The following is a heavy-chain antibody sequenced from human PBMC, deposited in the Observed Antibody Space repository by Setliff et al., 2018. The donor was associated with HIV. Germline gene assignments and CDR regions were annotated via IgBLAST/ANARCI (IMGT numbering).Heavy chain of an antibody. J-gene: IGHJ4*02. CDR3: ARGDTPMVIWGDYFDY. CDR1: GYTFTNYA. V-gene: IGHV1-3*01. CDR2: INAGNGNT. Sequence: WASVKVSCKASGYTFTNYAIHWVRQAPGQRLEWMGWINAGNGNTKYSEKFQGRVTITTETSTSTAYMERRSLRSEDTAVYYCARGDTPMVIWGDYFDYWGQGTLVTVSS. D-gene: IGHD5-18*01.